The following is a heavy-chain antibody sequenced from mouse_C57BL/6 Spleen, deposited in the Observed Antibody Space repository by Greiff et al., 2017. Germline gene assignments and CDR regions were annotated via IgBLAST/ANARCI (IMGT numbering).Heavy chain of an antibody. CDR3: TRGDYDVDYAMDD. CDR2: IYPGNSDT. J-gene: IGHJ4*01. D-gene: IGHD2-4*01. V-gene: IGHV1-5*01. CDR1: GYTFTSYW. Sequence: SGTVLARPGASVKMSCKTSGYTFTSYWMHWVKQRPGQGLEWIGAIYPGNSDTSYNQKFKGKAKLTAVTSASTAYMKLSSLTNEDSAVYYCTRGDYDVDYAMDDWGQGTSVTVSS.